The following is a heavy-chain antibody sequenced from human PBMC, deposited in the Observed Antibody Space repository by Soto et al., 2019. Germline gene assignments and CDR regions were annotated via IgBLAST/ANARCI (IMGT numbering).Heavy chain of an antibody. Sequence: QVQLVESGGGVVQPGRSLRLSCAASGFTFSSYGMHWVRQAPGKGLEWVAVIWYDGSNKYYADSVKGRFTISRDNSKNTLYLQMTSLRAEDTAVYYCARDYGDPGVDAFDIWGQGTMVTVSS. CDR1: GFTFSSYG. V-gene: IGHV3-33*01. CDR2: IWYDGSNK. J-gene: IGHJ3*02. D-gene: IGHD4-17*01. CDR3: ARDYGDPGVDAFDI.